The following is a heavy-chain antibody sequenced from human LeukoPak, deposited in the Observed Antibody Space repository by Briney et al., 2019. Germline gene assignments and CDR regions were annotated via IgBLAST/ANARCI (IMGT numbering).Heavy chain of an antibody. V-gene: IGHV4-31*11. CDR2: IYYSGST. CDR3: ARGSTYYDFWSGYYFPGLYPPHGVYFDY. CDR1: GGSFSGYY. J-gene: IGHJ4*02. D-gene: IGHD3-3*01. Sequence: SETLSLTCAVYGGSFSGYYWSWIRQHPGKGLEWIGYIYYSGSTYYNPSLKSRVTISVDTSKNQFSLKLSSVTAADTAVYYCARGSTYYDFWSGYYFPGLYPPHGVYFDYWGQGTLVTVSS.